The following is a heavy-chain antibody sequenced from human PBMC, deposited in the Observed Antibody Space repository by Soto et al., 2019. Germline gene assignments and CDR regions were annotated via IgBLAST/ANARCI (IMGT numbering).Heavy chain of an antibody. CDR2: IYSGGST. D-gene: IGHD4-17*01. V-gene: IGHV3-66*01. CDR3: ARGPETTVTTVFDY. Sequence: EVQLVESGGGLVQPGGSLRLSCAASGFTVSSNYMSWVRQAPGKGLEWVSVIYSGGSTYYADSVKGRFTISRDNSKNTLYLQMNSLRAEDTAVYYCARGPETTVTTVFDYWGQGTLVTDSS. CDR1: GFTVSSNY. J-gene: IGHJ4*02.